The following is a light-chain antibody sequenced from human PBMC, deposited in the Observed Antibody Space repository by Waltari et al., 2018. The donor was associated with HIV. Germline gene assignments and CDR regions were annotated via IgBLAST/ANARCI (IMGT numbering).Light chain of an antibody. CDR3: QQSYSTPRT. CDR1: QNINSY. V-gene: IGKV1-39*01. J-gene: IGKJ1*01. Sequence: DIQMTQSPSSLSASVGDRVTITCRASQNINSYLNWYKQKPGKAPKLLISVASSLQSGVPSGFSGSGSGTDFTLTINSLQPEDFATYYCQQSYSTPRTFGQGTKVEMK. CDR2: VAS.